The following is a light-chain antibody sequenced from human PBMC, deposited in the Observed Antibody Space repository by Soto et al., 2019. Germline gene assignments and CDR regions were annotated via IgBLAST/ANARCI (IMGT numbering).Light chain of an antibody. Sequence: EIVLTQSPGSLSLSPGERATLSCRASQSVSSYLAWYQQKPGQAPRLLISGASSRATGFPDRFSGSGSGTDFSFTLSRLEPEDSAVYYCQQYSSPPRTFGQGTKVEIK. CDR2: GAS. J-gene: IGKJ1*01. CDR1: QSVSSY. V-gene: IGKV3-20*01. CDR3: QQYSSPPRT.